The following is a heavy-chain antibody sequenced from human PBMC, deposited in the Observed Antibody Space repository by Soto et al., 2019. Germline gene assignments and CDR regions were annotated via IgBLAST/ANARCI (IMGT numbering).Heavy chain of an antibody. CDR3: AKATAITGGAFEI. Sequence: GGSLRLPCAASGFTFSSYAMSWVRQAPGKGLDWVSTILVGGSTHYEDSVKGRFTISRDTSKNTVYLQMNSLTAGDTAVYYCAKATAITGGAFEIYGQGTLVTVSS. V-gene: IGHV3-23*01. D-gene: IGHD5-12*01. CDR2: ILVGGST. CDR1: GFTFSSYA. J-gene: IGHJ3*02.